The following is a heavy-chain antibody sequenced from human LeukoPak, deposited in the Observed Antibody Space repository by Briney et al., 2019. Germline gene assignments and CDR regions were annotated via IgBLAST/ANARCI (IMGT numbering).Heavy chain of an antibody. CDR3: ARGCKGIVVVTATRRGPCGAFDI. V-gene: IGHV4-34*01. CDR2: INHSGST. CDR1: GFTFNNHW. Sequence: GSLRLSCAASGFTFNNHWMNWVRQAPGKGLEWIGEINHSGSTNYNPSLKSRVTISVDTSKNQFSLKLSSVTAADTAVYYCARGCKGIVVVTATRRGPCGAFDIWGQGTMVTVSS. J-gene: IGHJ3*02. D-gene: IGHD2-21*02.